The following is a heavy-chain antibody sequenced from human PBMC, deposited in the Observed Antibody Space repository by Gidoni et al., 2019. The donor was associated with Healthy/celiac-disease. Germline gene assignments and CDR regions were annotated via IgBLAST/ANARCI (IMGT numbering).Heavy chain of an antibody. D-gene: IGHD6-19*01. CDR3: ARVIGIAVADLAFDY. CDR1: GFTFSDYY. J-gene: IGHJ4*02. Sequence: QVQLVESGGGVVKPGGSLRLSCAASGFTFSDYYMSWIRQAPGKGLGWVSYISSSGSTIYYADSGKGRFTISRDNAKNSLYLQMNSLRAEDTAVYYCARVIGIAVADLAFDYWGQGTLVTVSS. V-gene: IGHV3-11*01. CDR2: ISSSGSTI.